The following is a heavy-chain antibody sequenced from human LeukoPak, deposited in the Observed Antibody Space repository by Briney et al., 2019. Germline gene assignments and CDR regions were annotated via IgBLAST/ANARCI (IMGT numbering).Heavy chain of an antibody. V-gene: IGHV4-4*07. D-gene: IGHD3-10*01. CDR2: IYTSGST. Sequence: SETLSLTCTVSGGSISNHYWSWVRQPAGKALEWIGHIYTSGSTNYNPSLKSRVTMSVDTSKNQFSLKLRSVTAADTAVYYCARAYYYGSGSYAFDIWGQGTMVTVSS. J-gene: IGHJ3*02. CDR1: GGSISNHY. CDR3: ARAYYYGSGSYAFDI.